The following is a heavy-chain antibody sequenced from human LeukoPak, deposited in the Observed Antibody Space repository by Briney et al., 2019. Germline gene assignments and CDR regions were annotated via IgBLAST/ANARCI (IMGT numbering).Heavy chain of an antibody. CDR1: GGSFSGYY. Sequence: SETLSLTCAVYGGSFSGYYWSWIRQPPGKGLEWIGEINHSGSTNYNPSLKSRVTISVDTSKNQFSLKLSSVTAADTAVYYCARHVIVGATIDYWGQGTLVTVSS. D-gene: IGHD1-26*01. CDR2: INHSGST. CDR3: ARHVIVGATIDY. J-gene: IGHJ4*02. V-gene: IGHV4-34*01.